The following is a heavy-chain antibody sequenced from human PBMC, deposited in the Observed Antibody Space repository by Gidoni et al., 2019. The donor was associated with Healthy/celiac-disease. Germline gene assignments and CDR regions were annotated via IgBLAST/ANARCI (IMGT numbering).Heavy chain of an antibody. J-gene: IGHJ4*02. CDR3: ARRQDLGNFYY. Sequence: QLQLQESCPGLVKPSETLSLTCTVSGGSISSSSYYWGWIRQPPGKGLEWIGSIYYSGSTYYNPSLKSRVTISVDTSKNQFSMKLSSVTAADTAVYYCARRQDLGNFYYWGQGTLVTVSS. CDR1: GGSISSSSYY. V-gene: IGHV4-39*01. D-gene: IGHD2-15*01. CDR2: IYYSGST.